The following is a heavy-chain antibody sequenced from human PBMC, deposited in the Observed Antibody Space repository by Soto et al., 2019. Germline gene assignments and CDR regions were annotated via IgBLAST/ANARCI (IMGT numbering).Heavy chain of an antibody. V-gene: IGHV3-64D*08. Sequence: PGGSLRLSCSASGFTFSSYAMHWVRQAPGKGLEYVSAISSNGGSTYYADSVKGRFTISRDNSKNTLYLQMSSLRAEDTAVYYCVKESLTYYDFWSGPDYWGQGTLVTVSS. CDR2: ISSNGGST. D-gene: IGHD3-3*01. J-gene: IGHJ4*02. CDR1: GFTFSSYA. CDR3: VKESLTYYDFWSGPDY.